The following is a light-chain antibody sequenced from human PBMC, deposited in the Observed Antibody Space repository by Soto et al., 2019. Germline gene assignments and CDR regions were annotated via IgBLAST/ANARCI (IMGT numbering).Light chain of an antibody. Sequence: QAVVSQSPSASASLGASVKLTCTLSSGHSNYAIAWHQQQSEKGPRYLMKLNSDGSHSKGDGIPDRFSGSSSGAERYLTISSLQSEDEADYYCQTWGSGIVVFGGGTKLPVL. CDR1: SGHSNYA. CDR2: LNSDGSH. CDR3: QTWGSGIVV. J-gene: IGLJ2*01. V-gene: IGLV4-69*01.